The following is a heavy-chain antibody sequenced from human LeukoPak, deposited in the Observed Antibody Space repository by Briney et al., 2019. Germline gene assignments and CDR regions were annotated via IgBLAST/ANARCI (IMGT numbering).Heavy chain of an antibody. J-gene: IGHJ4*02. CDR1: GFTFSSYG. CDR3: AKDLMVTAFDY. CDR2: ISYDGSNK. V-gene: IGHV3-30*18. D-gene: IGHD2-21*02. Sequence: GGSLRLSCAASGFTFSSYGMHWVRQAPGKGLEWVAVISYDGSNKYYADSVKGRFTISRDNSKNTLYLQMNSLRAEDTAVYYCAKDLMVTAFDYWGQGTLVTVSS.